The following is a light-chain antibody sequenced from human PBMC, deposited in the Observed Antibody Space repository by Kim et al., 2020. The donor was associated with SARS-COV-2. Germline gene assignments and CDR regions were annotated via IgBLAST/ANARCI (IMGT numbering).Light chain of an antibody. V-gene: IGLV3-1*01. CDR1: KLGDKY. CDR2: QDS. Sequence: SYELTQPPSVSVSPGQTASITCSGDKLGDKYACWYQQKPGQSPVLVIYQDSKRPSGIPERFSGSNSGNTATLTISGPQDMDEADYYCQAWDSRTVVFGGG. J-gene: IGLJ2*01. CDR3: QAWDSRTVV.